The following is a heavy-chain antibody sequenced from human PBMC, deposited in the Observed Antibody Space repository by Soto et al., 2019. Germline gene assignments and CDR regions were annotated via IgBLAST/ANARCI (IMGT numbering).Heavy chain of an antibody. CDR3: ATSSRITMIVVAPDAFDI. D-gene: IGHD3-22*01. Sequence: ASVTVSCKASGYTFTSYGISWVRQAPGQGLEWMGWISAYNGNTNYAQKLQGRVTMTTDTSTSTAYMELRSLRSDDTAVYYCATSSRITMIVVAPDAFDIWGQGTMVTVSS. V-gene: IGHV1-18*01. J-gene: IGHJ3*02. CDR1: GYTFTSYG. CDR2: ISAYNGNT.